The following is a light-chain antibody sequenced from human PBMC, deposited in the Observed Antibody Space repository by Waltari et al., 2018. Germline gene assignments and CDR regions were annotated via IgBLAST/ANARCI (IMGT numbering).Light chain of an antibody. CDR3: QQYGSSPWT. J-gene: IGKJ1*01. V-gene: IGKV3-20*01. Sequence: IVLTQSPGTLSLSPGERATLSCSASQSVSSSYLAWYQQKPGQAPRVLIHGASTRATGIPDRFSGSGSGTDFTLTISRLEPEDFAVYYCQQYGSSPWTFGQGTKVEIK. CDR2: GAS. CDR1: QSVSSSY.